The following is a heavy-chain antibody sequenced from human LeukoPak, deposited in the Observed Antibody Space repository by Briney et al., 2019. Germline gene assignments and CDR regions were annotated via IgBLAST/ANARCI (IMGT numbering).Heavy chain of an antibody. J-gene: IGHJ4*02. CDR2: INHSGST. D-gene: IGHD3-10*01. Sequence: PSETLSLTCAVYGGSFSGYYWSWIRQPPGKGLEWIGEINHSGSTNYNPSLKSRVTISVDTSKNQFSLKLSSVTAADTAVYYCARRGRTRRYYYGSGSYSGGFDYWGQGTLVTVSS. CDR3: ARRGRTRRYYYGSGSYSGGFDY. CDR1: GGSFSGYY. V-gene: IGHV4-34*01.